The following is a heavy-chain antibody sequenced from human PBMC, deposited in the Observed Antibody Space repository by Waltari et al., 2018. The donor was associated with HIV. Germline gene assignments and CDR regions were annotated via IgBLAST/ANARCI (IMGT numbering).Heavy chain of an antibody. J-gene: IGHJ4*02. V-gene: IGHV3-48*02. CDR1: GFTFSSYS. CDR2: ISSSSSTM. CDR3: VRDWAGGDY. D-gene: IGHD2-15*01. Sequence: EVQLVESGGGLVQPGGSLRLSCVASGFTFSSYSMNWVRQAPTKGLEWGSYISSSSSTMYYADSVKGRFTISRDNAKNSLYLQMNSLRDDDTAVYYCVRDWAGGDYWGQGTLVTVSS.